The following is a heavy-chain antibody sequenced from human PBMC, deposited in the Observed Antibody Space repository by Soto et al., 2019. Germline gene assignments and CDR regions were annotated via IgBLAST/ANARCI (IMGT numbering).Heavy chain of an antibody. J-gene: IGHJ4*02. CDR2: IIPIFGTA. D-gene: IGHD2-15*01. V-gene: IGHV1-69*13. Sequence: GASVKVSCKASGGTFSSYAISWVRQAPGQGLEWMGGIIPIFGTANYAQKFQGRVTITADESTSTAYMELSSLRSEDTAVYYCARDRCSGGSCYFDYWGQGTLVTVSS. CDR3: ARDRCSGGSCYFDY. CDR1: GGTFSSYA.